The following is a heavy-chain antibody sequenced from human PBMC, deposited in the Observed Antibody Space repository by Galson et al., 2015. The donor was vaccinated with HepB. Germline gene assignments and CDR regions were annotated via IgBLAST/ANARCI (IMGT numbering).Heavy chain of an antibody. D-gene: IGHD3-3*01. CDR3: ARRGVITIFGVVITYYFDY. Sequence: SVKVSCKASGYTFTSYDINWVRQATGQGLEWMGWMNPNSGNTGYAQKFQGRVTMTRNTSISTAYMELSSLRSEDTAVYYCARRGVITIFGVVITYYFDYWGQGTLVTVSS. CDR1: GYTFTSYD. V-gene: IGHV1-8*01. CDR2: MNPNSGNT. J-gene: IGHJ4*02.